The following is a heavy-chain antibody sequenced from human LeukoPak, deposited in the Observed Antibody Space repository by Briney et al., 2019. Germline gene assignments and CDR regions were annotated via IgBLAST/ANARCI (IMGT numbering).Heavy chain of an antibody. CDR1: GFTFTNYA. CDR2: ISANGAGT. J-gene: IGHJ4*02. CDR3: ARRYGYSSDY. V-gene: IGHV3-23*01. D-gene: IGHD5-18*01. Sequence: GGSLRLSCAASGFTFTNYAMRWFRQAPGKGLEWVSSISANGAGTYYADSVKGRFTISRDNAKNSLYLQMNSLRDEDTGVYYCARRYGYSSDYWGQGTLVTVSS.